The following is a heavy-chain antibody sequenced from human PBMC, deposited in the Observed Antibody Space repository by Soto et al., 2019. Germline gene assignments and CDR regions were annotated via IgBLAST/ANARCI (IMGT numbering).Heavy chain of an antibody. J-gene: IGHJ4*02. D-gene: IGHD3-10*01. CDR1: GGSISSGGYY. Sequence: SETLSLTCTVSGGSISSGGYYWSWIRQHPGKGLEWIGYIYYSGSTYYNPSLKSRVTISVDTSKNQFSLKLSSVTAADTAVYYCARGRTLLWFGELPYFDYWGQGTLVTAPQ. V-gene: IGHV4-31*03. CDR2: IYYSGST. CDR3: ARGRTLLWFGELPYFDY.